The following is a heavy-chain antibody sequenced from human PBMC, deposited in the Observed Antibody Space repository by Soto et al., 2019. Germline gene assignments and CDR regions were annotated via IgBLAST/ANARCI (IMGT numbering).Heavy chain of an antibody. J-gene: IGHJ4*02. Sequence: QVQLQQWGAGLLKPSETLSLTCAVYGGSFSGYYWSWIRQPPGKGLEWIGEINHSGSTNYNPSLKSRVTISVDTSKNQFSLKLSSVTAADTAVYYCARASPYYDIVNRYFDYWGQGTLVTVSS. CDR1: GGSFSGYY. CDR3: ARASPYYDIVNRYFDY. V-gene: IGHV4-34*01. D-gene: IGHD3-9*01. CDR2: INHSGST.